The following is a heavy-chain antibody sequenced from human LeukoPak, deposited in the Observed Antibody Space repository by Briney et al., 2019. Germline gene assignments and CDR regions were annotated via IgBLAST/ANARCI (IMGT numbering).Heavy chain of an antibody. CDR2: IRSKGKNYAT. J-gene: IGHJ3*02. D-gene: IGHD2-8*01. V-gene: IGHV3-73*01. Sequence: GGSLRLSCAASGVTLSGSAMHWVRQAAGKGWEWVGRIRSKGKNYATAYGASVKGRFIISRDDSKNMGYLQMDGLKTEDTAVYYCTRREDIVLTVYGSDAFDIWGQGTMVTVSS. CDR3: TRREDIVLTVYGSDAFDI. CDR1: GVTLSGSA.